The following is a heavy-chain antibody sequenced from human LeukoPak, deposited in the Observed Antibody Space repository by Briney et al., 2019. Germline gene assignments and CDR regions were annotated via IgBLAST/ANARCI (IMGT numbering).Heavy chain of an antibody. D-gene: IGHD2-2*03. J-gene: IGHJ3*02. Sequence: ASVKVSCKASGYTFTSYGISWVRQAPGQGLQWMGWISAYNGNTRYGQKFQGRVTLTTDTTTSTAYMELRSLRSDDTAVYYCAREGDGWTFDIWGQGTMVTVSS. CDR2: ISAYNGNT. CDR1: GYTFTSYG. CDR3: AREGDGWTFDI. V-gene: IGHV1-18*01.